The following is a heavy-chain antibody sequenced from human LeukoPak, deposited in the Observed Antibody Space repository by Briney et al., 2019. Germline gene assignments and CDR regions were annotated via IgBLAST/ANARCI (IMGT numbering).Heavy chain of an antibody. CDR3: ARGSYYYDSSGKDFDP. Sequence: GGSLRLSCAASGFTFSSYSMNWVRQAPGKGLEWVSYISSSSSTIYYADSVKGRFTISRDNAKNSLYMQMNSLRAEDTAVYYCARGSYYYDSSGKDFDPWGQGTLVTVSS. CDR2: ISSSSSTI. V-gene: IGHV3-48*01. D-gene: IGHD3-22*01. CDR1: GFTFSSYS. J-gene: IGHJ5*02.